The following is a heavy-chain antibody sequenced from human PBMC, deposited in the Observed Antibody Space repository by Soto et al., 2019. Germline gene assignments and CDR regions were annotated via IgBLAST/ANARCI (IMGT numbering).Heavy chain of an antibody. D-gene: IGHD6-19*01. CDR2: ISSSSSYI. V-gene: IGHV3-21*01. Sequence: RGSLRLSCAASGFTFSSYSMNWVRQAPGKGLEWVSSISSSSSYIYYVDSVKGRFTISRDNAKNSLYLQMNSLRAEDTAVYYCARDLIAVAGLPFDYWGQGTLVTVSS. CDR1: GFTFSSYS. J-gene: IGHJ4*02. CDR3: ARDLIAVAGLPFDY.